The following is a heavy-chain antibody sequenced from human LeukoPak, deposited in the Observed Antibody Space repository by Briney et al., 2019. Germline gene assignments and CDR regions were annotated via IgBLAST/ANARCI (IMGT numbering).Heavy chain of an antibody. CDR3: ARARGPDIVVVPAANLGLGY. J-gene: IGHJ4*02. CDR1: GFTFSSYE. D-gene: IGHD2-2*01. V-gene: IGHV3-48*03. CDR2: ISSSGSTI. Sequence: PGGSLRLSCAASGFTFSSYEMNWVRQAPGKGLEWVSYISSSGSTIYYADFVKGRFTISRDNTKNSLYLQMNSLRAEDTAVYYCARARGPDIVVVPAANLGLGYWGQGTLVTVSS.